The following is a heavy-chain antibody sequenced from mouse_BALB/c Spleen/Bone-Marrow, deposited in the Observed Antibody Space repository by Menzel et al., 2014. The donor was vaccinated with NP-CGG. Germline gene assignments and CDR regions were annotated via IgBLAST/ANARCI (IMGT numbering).Heavy chain of an antibody. CDR2: INPYNDGT. CDR3: ARGSWDRYAMDY. V-gene: IGHV1-14*01. CDR1: GYTFTGYV. J-gene: IGHJ4*01. D-gene: IGHD1-1*01. Sequence: VQLQQSGPELVKPGASVKMSCKASGYTFTGYVMHWVKQKPGQGLEWIGHINPYNDGTKYNEKFKGKATLTSDKSSSTAYMELSSLTSEDSAVYYCARGSWDRYAMDYWGQGTSVTVSS.